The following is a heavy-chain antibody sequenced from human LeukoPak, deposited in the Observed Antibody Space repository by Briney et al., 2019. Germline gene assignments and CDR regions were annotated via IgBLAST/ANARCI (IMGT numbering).Heavy chain of an antibody. CDR3: AETLGADCFDH. CDR1: GFAFSSYA. D-gene: IGHD3-16*01. Sequence: GGSLRLSCAASGFAFSSYAMTWVRQAPGKGLEWVAVVTTDGNGAYYADSVKGRFTISRDNSHNTVFLQMRRLRLEDTALYFCAETLGADCFDHWGQGTLVTVSS. J-gene: IGHJ5*02. CDR2: VTTDGNGA. V-gene: IGHV3-23*01.